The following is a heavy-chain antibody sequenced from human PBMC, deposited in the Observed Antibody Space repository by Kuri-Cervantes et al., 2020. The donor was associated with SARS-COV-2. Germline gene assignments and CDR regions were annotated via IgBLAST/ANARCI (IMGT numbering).Heavy chain of an antibody. CDR2: IYHSGST. CDR1: GGSISSYY. CDR3: ARVGRAGPFDC. J-gene: IGHJ4*02. V-gene: IGHV4-38-2*02. Sequence: GSLRLSCTVSGGSISSYYWGWIRQPPGKGLEWIGSIYHSGSTYYNPSLKSRVTISVDTSKNQFSLKLSSVTAADTAVYYCARVGRAGPFDCWGQGTLVTVSS. D-gene: IGHD6-13*01.